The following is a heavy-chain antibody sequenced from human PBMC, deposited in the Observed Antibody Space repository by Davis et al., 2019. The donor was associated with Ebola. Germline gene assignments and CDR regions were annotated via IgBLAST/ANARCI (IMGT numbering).Heavy chain of an antibody. J-gene: IGHJ6*02. CDR2: IYYSGST. Sequence: SETLSLTCTVSGDSISSSNYFWSWIRQSPGKGLEWIGYIYYSGSTYYNPSLKSRVTISVDTSKNQFSLKLSSVTAADTAVYYCAREYGMDVWGQGTTVTVSS. CDR3: AREYGMDV. V-gene: IGHV4-30-4*01. CDR1: GDSISSSNYF.